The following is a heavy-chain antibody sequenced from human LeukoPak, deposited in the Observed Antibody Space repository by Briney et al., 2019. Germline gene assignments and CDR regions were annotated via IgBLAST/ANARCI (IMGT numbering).Heavy chain of an antibody. D-gene: IGHD6-19*01. CDR3: ASRPFGNGWYYFNY. CDR1: GFTFSSSA. Sequence: GGSLRLSCAASGFTFSSSAMSWVRQAPGKGLEWVSAISNNGGYTYYADSVQGRFTISRDNSKSTLCLQMNSLRAEDTAVYYCASRPFGNGWYYFNYWGQGALVTVSS. CDR2: ISNNGGYT. V-gene: IGHV3-23*01. J-gene: IGHJ4*02.